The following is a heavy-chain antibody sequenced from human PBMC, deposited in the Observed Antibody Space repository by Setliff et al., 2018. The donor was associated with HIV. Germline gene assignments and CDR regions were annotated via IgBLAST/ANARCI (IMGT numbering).Heavy chain of an antibody. CDR1: GGSISSGVYY. D-gene: IGHD2-15*01. V-gene: IGHV4-31*03. CDR3: ASPSDQTAGGFDI. CDR2: IYYSGST. Sequence: SETLSLTCTVSGGSISSGVYYWSWIRLHPGKGLEWIGYIYYSGSTYYNPSLKSRVTISVDTSKNQFSLKLSSVTAADTAVYYCASPSDQTAGGFDIWGQGTMVTVSS. J-gene: IGHJ3*02.